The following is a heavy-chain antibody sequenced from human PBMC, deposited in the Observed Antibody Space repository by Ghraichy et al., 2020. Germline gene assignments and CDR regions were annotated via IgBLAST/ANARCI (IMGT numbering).Heavy chain of an antibody. Sequence: SQTLSLTCTVSGGSISSSGYSWGWIRQPPGKGLEWIGSIYYSGTTYYNPSLKSRVTISVDTSKNQFSLKLSSVTATDTAVYYCARLPPRAGLWFGDLSKTWGQGTLVTVSS. CDR2: IYYSGTT. J-gene: IGHJ5*02. V-gene: IGHV4-39*01. D-gene: IGHD3-10*01. CDR1: GGSISSSGYS. CDR3: ARLPPRAGLWFGDLSKT.